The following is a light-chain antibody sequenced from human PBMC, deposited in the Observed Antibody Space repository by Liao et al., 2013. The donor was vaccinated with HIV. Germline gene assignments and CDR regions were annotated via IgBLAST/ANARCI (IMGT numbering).Light chain of an antibody. Sequence: SYELIQSPSVSVSPGQTASITCSGEMLGDKYASWYQQKPGQSPVLVIYEDSTRPSGIPERFSGSNSGNTASLTISGTQAMDEADYYCQAWDSSTVVFGTGTKVTVL. J-gene: IGLJ1*01. V-gene: IGLV3-1*01. CDR2: EDS. CDR3: QAWDSSTVV. CDR1: MLGDKY.